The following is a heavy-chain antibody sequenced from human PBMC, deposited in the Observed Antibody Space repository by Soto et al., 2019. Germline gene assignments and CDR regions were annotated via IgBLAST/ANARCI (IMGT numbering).Heavy chain of an antibody. D-gene: IGHD3-10*01. CDR2: ISYDGNTK. J-gene: IGHJ6*02. Sequence: GGSLRLSCAASGFTFSSYGLHWVRQAPGKGLEWVAVISYDGNTKFYADSVKGRFTISRDNSKNTLYLQMNSLRAEDTAVYYCARGYLDYYGSGSYPATFVYYYYYGMDVWGQGTTVTVSS. CDR1: GFTFSSYG. CDR3: ARGYLDYYGSGSYPATFVYYYYYGMDV. V-gene: IGHV3-30*03.